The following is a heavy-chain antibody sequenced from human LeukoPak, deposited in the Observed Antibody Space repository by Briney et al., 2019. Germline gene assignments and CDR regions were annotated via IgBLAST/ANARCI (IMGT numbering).Heavy chain of an antibody. CDR1: GDSISND. Sequence: SETLSLTCTVSGDSISNDWSWLRQPPGKGLEWIGYAYHSGITNYNPSLKSRVTISVDTSKNQFSLKLSSVTAADTAVYYCARASKAYSSFDYWGQGTLVTVSS. CDR2: AYHSGIT. V-gene: IGHV4-59*01. CDR3: ARASKAYSSFDY. D-gene: IGHD5-18*01. J-gene: IGHJ4*02.